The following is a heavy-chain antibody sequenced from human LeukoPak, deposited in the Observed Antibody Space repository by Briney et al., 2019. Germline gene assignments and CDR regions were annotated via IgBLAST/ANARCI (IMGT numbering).Heavy chain of an antibody. CDR3: ARHVRRVYYYYYMDV. J-gene: IGHJ6*03. CDR1: GGSISSYY. V-gene: IGHV4-4*09. CDR2: IYTSGST. Sequence: SETLSLTCTVSGGSISSYYWSWIRQPPGKGLEWIGYIYTSGSTNYNPSLKSRVTISVDTSKNQFSLKLSSVTAADTAVYYCARHVRRVYYYYYMDVWGKRTTVTVSS.